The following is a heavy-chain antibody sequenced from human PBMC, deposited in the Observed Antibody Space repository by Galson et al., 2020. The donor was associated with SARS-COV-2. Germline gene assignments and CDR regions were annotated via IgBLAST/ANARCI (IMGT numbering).Heavy chain of an antibody. V-gene: IGHV3-21*01. CDR2: ISSSSSYI. CDR1: GFTFSSYS. Sequence: GESLKLSCAASGFTFSSYSMNWVRQAPGKGLEWVSSISSSSSYIYYADSVKGRFTISRDNAKNSLYLQMNSLRAEDTAVYYCASQSEVLLWFGELLHAFDIWGQGTMVT. D-gene: IGHD3-10*01. CDR3: ASQSEVLLWFGELLHAFDI. J-gene: IGHJ3*02.